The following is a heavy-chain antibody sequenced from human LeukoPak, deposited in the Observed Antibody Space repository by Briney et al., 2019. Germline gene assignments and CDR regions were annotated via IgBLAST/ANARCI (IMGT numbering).Heavy chain of an antibody. CDR3: VKAFYDSSGYYYFALHY. CDR1: GFTVSSNY. Sequence: GGSLRLSCAASGFTVSSNYMSWVRQAPGRGLEWVSVIYSGGSTYYADSVKGRFTISRDNSKNTLYLQMSSLRAEDTAVYYCVKAFYDSSGYYYFALHYWGQGTLVTVSS. V-gene: IGHV3-66*01. J-gene: IGHJ4*02. CDR2: IYSGGST. D-gene: IGHD3-22*01.